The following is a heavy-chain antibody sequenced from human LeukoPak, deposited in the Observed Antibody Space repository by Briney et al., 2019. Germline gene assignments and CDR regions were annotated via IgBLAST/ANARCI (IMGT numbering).Heavy chain of an antibody. J-gene: IGHJ4*02. V-gene: IGHV3-23*01. CDR2: VSESGVRT. D-gene: IGHD3-10*01. CDR1: GYTFDNNA. CDR3: VMRGSDY. Sequence: GGSLRLSCAASGYTFDNNAMTWVRQAPGKGLQWVSRVSESGVRTDYEVSVKGRFTVSRDNSKNMVYLQMNNLRVEDTAVYYCVMRGSDYWGQGTLVTVSS.